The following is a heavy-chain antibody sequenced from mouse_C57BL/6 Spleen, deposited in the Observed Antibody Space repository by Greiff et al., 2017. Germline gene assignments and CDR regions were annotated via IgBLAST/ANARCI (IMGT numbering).Heavy chain of an antibody. V-gene: IGHV1-82*01. CDR3: ARYGFDY. J-gene: IGHJ2*01. CDR2: IYPGDGDT. Sequence: VQLQQSGPELVKPGASVKISCKASGYAFSSSWMNWVKQRPGKGLEWIGRIYPGDGDTNYNGKFKGKATLTADKSSSTAYMQLSSLTSEDSAVYFCARYGFDYGGQGTTLTVSS. D-gene: IGHD1-1*02. CDR1: GYAFSSSW.